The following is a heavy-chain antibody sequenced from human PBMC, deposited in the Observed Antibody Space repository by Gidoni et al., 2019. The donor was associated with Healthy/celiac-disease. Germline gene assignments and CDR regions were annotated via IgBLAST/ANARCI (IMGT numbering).Heavy chain of an antibody. CDR1: GFTVSSNY. CDR3: ARVVYDRIGRHFDY. J-gene: IGHJ4*02. V-gene: IGHV3-53*01. D-gene: IGHD3-22*01. Sequence: EVQLVESGGGLIQPGGSLRLSCAASGFTVSSNYMSWVRQAPGKGLEWVSVIYSGGSTYYADSVKGRFTISRDNSKNTLYLQINSLRAEDTAVYYCARVVYDRIGRHFDYWGQGTLVTVSS. CDR2: IYSGGST.